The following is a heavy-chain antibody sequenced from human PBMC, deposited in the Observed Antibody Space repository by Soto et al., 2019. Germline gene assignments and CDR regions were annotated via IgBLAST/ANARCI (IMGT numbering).Heavy chain of an antibody. V-gene: IGHV1-18*01. CDR3: ARDLLYSSRSTGGFDI. CDR1: GYTFTNYG. Sequence: QVQLVQSGTEVKKPGAAVKVSCKASGYTFTNYGISWVRQAPGQGLEWLAWINTYNGHTNYAQKLQGRVTLTTDTSTSTAYMELRSLRSDDTAVYYCARDLLYSSRSTGGFDIWGQGTMVTVSS. CDR2: INTYNGHT. D-gene: IGHD6-13*01. J-gene: IGHJ3*02.